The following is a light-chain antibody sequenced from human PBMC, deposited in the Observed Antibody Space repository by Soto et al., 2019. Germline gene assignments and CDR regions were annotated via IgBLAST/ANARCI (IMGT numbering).Light chain of an antibody. V-gene: IGKV3-20*01. CDR2: GAS. J-gene: IGKJ2*01. CDR3: QQYGSTPET. Sequence: EIVLTQSPGTLSLSPGERATLSCRASQTISSNYLAWYQQKPGQAPRLLIYGASRRATGIPDRFSGSGSGTDFTLAISRLEPEEFAVYYCQQYGSTPETFGQGTKLEIK. CDR1: QTISSNY.